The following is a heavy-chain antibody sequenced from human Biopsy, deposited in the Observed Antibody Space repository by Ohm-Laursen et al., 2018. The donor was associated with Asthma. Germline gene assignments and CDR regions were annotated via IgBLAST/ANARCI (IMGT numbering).Heavy chain of an antibody. CDR3: ARQSGQDYGDSSGFDI. CDR2: VSSDGHNK. V-gene: IGHV3-30*03. J-gene: IGHJ3*02. Sequence: SLRLSCAASGFVFGQCGMHWVRQGPGKGLEWVALVSSDGHNKYYEDSVKGRFTISRGNSRNRLYLQINRLTVEDSAVYFCARQSGQDYGDSSGFDIWGQGTKVAVSS. CDR1: GFVFGQCG. D-gene: IGHD3-22*01.